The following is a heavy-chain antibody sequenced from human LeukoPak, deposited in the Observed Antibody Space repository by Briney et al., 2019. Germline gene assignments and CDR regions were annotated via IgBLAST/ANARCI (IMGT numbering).Heavy chain of an antibody. D-gene: IGHD6-13*01. J-gene: IGHJ4*02. CDR1: GFNFTNDW. CDR2: VKQDGSEK. V-gene: IGHV3-7*01. Sequence: PGGSLRLSCAASGFNFTNDWMIWVRQAPGKGLEWVANVKQDGSEKDYVDSVKGRFTISRDNAKNLLYLQMNSLRTEDTAVYCCSRVGPGGAGAFDYWGQGTLVTVSS. CDR3: SRVGPGGAGAFDY.